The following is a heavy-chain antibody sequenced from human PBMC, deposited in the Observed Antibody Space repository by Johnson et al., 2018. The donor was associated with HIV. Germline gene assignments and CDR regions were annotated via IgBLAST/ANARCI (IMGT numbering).Heavy chain of an antibody. V-gene: IGHV3-7*01. Sequence: VQVLESGGGLVQPGGSLRLSCAASGFTFSSYWMSWVRQAPGKGLEWVANIKQDGSEKYYVDSVKGRFTISRDNAKNSLYLQMNSLRAEDTAVYYCARDSMVRGVNAFDIWGQGTMVTVSS. J-gene: IGHJ3*02. D-gene: IGHD3-10*01. CDR3: ARDSMVRGVNAFDI. CDR2: IKQDGSEK. CDR1: GFTFSSYW.